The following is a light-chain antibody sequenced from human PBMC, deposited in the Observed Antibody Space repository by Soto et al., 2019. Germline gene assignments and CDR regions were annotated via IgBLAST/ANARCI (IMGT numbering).Light chain of an antibody. CDR1: QSVATN. Sequence: IVMTQSPATLSLSLGERATLSCRASQSVATNLAWYQQKPGQTPRLLIYETSTRATGIPARFSGSGTGTEFTLTISSLQSEDFAVYYCQHHNHWPDFGQGTILEIK. J-gene: IGKJ2*01. V-gene: IGKV3-15*01. CDR3: QHHNHWPD. CDR2: ETS.